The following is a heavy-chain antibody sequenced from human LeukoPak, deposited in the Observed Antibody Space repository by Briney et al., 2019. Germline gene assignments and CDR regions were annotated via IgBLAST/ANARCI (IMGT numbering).Heavy chain of an antibody. CDR1: GFTFSDYY. J-gene: IGHJ4*02. CDR2: ISSSGGTI. Sequence: KPGGSLRLSCAASGFTFSDYYMSWIRQAPGKGLEWVSYISSSGGTIYYADSVKGRFTISRDNSKNSLFLQMNSLRADDAAMYYCARGGNGARTFVYWGQGTLVTVSS. CDR3: ARGGNGARTFVY. D-gene: IGHD4-17*01. V-gene: IGHV3-11*01.